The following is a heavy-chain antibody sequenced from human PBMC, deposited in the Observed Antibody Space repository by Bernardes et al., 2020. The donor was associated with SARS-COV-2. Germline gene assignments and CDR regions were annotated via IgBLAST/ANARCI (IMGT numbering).Heavy chain of an antibody. CDR3: ARIDEVTGRDY. V-gene: IGHV3-48*01. CDR2: ISSAGRST. D-gene: IGHD6-19*01. Sequence: GGSLRLSRVGSGFSFDDYSMNWVRQAPGKGLEWLSYISSAGRSTHYADSVKGRFTLSRDNAKNSLYLQMNNLRAEDTAVYYCARIDEVTGRDYWGQGTLVTVSS. CDR1: GFSFDDYS. J-gene: IGHJ4*02.